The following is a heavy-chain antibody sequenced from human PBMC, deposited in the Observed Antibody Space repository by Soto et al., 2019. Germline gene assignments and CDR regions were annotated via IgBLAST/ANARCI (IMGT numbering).Heavy chain of an antibody. J-gene: IGHJ6*02. V-gene: IGHV3-72*01. Sequence: GGSLRLSCAASGFTVSSNYMSWVRQAPGKGLEWVGRTRNKANSYTTEYAASVKGRFTISRDDSKNSLYLQMNSLKTEDTAVYYCARGGRSGYDFSIYGMDVWGQGTLVTVSS. D-gene: IGHD5-12*01. CDR3: ARGGRSGYDFSIYGMDV. CDR2: TRNKANSYTT. CDR1: GFTVSSNY.